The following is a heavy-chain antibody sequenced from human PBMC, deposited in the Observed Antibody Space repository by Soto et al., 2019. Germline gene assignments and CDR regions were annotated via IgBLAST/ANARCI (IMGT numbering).Heavy chain of an antibody. V-gene: IGHV1-18*01. J-gene: IGHJ4*02. CDR2: ISPYSGYT. CDR3: AREASVLIPAAHPSRFDS. CDR1: GYSFMKYG. D-gene: IGHD2-2*01. Sequence: ASVKVSCKGFGYSFMKYGINWARQAPGQGLEWVGWISPYSGYTHSAQKFHGRLTLTTDTAASTAYMELRILRSADTALYYCAREASVLIPAAHPSRFDSWGKGTLVTVSS.